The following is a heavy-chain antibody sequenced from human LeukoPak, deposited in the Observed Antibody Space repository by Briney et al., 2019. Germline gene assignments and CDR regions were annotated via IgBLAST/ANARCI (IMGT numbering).Heavy chain of an antibody. V-gene: IGHV3-66*01. CDR3: ARTYCRGGSCYYFDY. CDR2: IYSTGSL. Sequence: PGGSLRLSCAASGFTVSSNYMSWVRQGPGKGLEWVSLIYSTGSLYYADSVKGRFTISRDNSKNTLYLQMNSLRAEDTAVYYCARTYCRGGSCYYFDYWGQGTLVTVSS. CDR1: GFTVSSNY. J-gene: IGHJ4*02. D-gene: IGHD2-15*01.